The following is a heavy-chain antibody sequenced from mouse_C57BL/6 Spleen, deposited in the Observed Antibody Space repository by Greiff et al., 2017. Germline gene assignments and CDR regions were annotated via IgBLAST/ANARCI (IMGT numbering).Heavy chain of an antibody. V-gene: IGHV1-80*01. CDR2: IYPGDGDT. D-gene: IGHD1-1*01. CDR3: AITTVHYYAMDY. J-gene: IGHJ4*01. Sequence: QVQLQQSGAELVKPGASVKISCKASGYAFSSYWMNWVKQRPGKGLEWIGQIYPGDGDTNYNGKFKGKATLTADKSSSTAYMQLSSLTSEDSAVDFCAITTVHYYAMDYWGQGTSVTVSS. CDR1: GYAFSSYW.